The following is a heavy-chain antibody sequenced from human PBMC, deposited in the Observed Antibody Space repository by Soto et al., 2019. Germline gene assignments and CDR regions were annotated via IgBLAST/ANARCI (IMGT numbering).Heavy chain of an antibody. V-gene: IGHV4-39*01. D-gene: IGHD5-12*01. CDR1: GGSISSSSYY. CDR3: ADSAYRGYGPAAN. J-gene: IGHJ4*02. Sequence: QLQLQESGPGLVKPSETLSLTCTVSGGSISSSSYYWGWIRQPPGKGLEWIGSIYYSGSTYYNPSLKSRVTISVDTSKNQFSLKLSSVTAADTAVYYCADSAYRGYGPAANWGQGTLVTVSS. CDR2: IYYSGST.